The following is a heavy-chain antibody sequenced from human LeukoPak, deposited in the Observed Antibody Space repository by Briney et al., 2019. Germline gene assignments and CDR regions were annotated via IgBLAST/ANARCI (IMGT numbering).Heavy chain of an antibody. D-gene: IGHD4-17*01. CDR2: ISAYNGNT. J-gene: IGHJ5*02. V-gene: IGHV1-18*01. CDR3: AREMTTVTTRNGWFDP. Sequence: ASVKVSCKASGYTFTSYGISWVRQAPGQGLEWMGWISAYNGNTNYAQKLQGRVTMTTDTSTSTAYMELRSLRSDGTAVYYCAREMTTVTTRNGWFDPWGQGTLVTVSS. CDR1: GYTFTSYG.